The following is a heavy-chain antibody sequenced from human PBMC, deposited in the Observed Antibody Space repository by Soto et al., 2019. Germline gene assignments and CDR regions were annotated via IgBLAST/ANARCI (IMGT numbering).Heavy chain of an antibody. V-gene: IGHV1-69*02. D-gene: IGHD5-12*01. CDR1: GGTFSSYT. Sequence: QVRLVQSGAEVKKPGSSVKVSCKASGGTFSSYTISWVRQAPGQGLEWMGRIIPILGIANYAQKFQGRVTITADKSTSTAYMELSSLRSEDTAVYYCAIGSGYDQEKMYFDYWGQGTLVTVSS. CDR2: IIPILGIA. CDR3: AIGSGYDQEKMYFDY. J-gene: IGHJ4*02.